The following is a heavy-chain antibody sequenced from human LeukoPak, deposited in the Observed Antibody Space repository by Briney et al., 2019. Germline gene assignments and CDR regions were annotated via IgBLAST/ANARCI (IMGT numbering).Heavy chain of an antibody. CDR2: INYMRSS. V-gene: IGHV4-59*08. CDR1: GASISLNY. D-gene: IGHD2-2*01. CDR3: ASGSSDYYYYYYMDV. Sequence: SETLSLTCTLAGASISLNYWSWIRQPPGEGVGWIGYINYMRSSPYNPSLKRRVTISVDTSKNQFSLKVSSVTAADTAVYYCASGSSDYYYYYYMDVWGKGTTVTVSS. J-gene: IGHJ6*03.